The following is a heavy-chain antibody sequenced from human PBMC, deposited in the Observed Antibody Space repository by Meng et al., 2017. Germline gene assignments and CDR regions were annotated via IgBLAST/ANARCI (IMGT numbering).Heavy chain of an antibody. D-gene: IGHD5-12*01. CDR1: GGGFSSYA. V-gene: IGHV1-69*01. CDR3: ASFGGYDFSGLLGVGFEY. J-gene: IGHJ4*02. Sequence: QGEVVWCGAEVKKSRSVVKVSCKSSGGGFSSYALSWVRQPHGQGLEWKGGIIPNFGTANYAQEYQGRVTITADESTSTAYMELCRLRSEDTAVYYCASFGGYDFSGLLGVGFEYWGQGTLVTVSS. CDR2: IIPNFGTA.